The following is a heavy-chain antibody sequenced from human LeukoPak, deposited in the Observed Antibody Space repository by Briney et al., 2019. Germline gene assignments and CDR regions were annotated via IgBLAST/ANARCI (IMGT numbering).Heavy chain of an antibody. Sequence: GGSLRLSCTASGFPFIEYSMNWVRQAPGKGLEWISYIGIDSGNTKYADSVRGRFTISRDSAKNSLFLQMNSLRADDAAVYYCARYSSRSGGLDVWGQGTTVTVSS. J-gene: IGHJ6*02. CDR2: IGIDSGNT. V-gene: IGHV3-48*04. D-gene: IGHD3-10*01. CDR1: GFPFIEYS. CDR3: ARYSSRSGGLDV.